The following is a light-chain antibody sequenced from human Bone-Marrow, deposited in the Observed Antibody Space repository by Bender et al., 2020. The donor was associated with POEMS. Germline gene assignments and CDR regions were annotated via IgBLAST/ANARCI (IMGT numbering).Light chain of an antibody. J-gene: IGLJ2*01. CDR1: STDVGGYHY. CDR3: ASYTRNNTVI. Sequence: QSALTQPASVSGTPGQSITISCTGTSTDVGGYHYVSWYQQHPGKAPKLIIYDVSYRPSGISNRFSGSKSGNTASLTISGLQAEDEADYYCASYTRNNTVIFGGGTKVPVL. V-gene: IGLV2-14*03. CDR2: DVS.